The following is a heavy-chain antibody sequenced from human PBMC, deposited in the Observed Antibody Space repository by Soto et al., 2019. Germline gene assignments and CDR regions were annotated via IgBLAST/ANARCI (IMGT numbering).Heavy chain of an antibody. J-gene: IGHJ4*02. CDR3: SRVDTTAKSPDY. D-gene: IGHD3-9*01. Sequence: VQVEESGGGLVLPGGSLRLSCAVSVVSEFTFSDQYMDWVRQAPGKGLEWVGRSRNRVNSFSAAYAASVQGRFTISRDDSKNNVYLKMNSLKTEETAVYFCSRVDTTAKSPDYWGQGTLVTVSS. CDR1: VVSEFTFSDQY. CDR2: SRNRVNSFSA. V-gene: IGHV3-72*01.